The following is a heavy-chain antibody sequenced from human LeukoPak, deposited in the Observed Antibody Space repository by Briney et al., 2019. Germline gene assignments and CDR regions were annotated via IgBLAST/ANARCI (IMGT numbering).Heavy chain of an antibody. J-gene: IGHJ4*02. V-gene: IGHV3-21*01. CDR2: ISSSSSYI. D-gene: IGHD6-19*01. CDR1: GFTFSSYS. CDR3: ARGWSSGWYYADY. Sequence: GGSLRLSCAAPGFTFSSYSMNWVRHAPGKGLEWVSSISSSSSYIYYADSVKGRFTISRDNAKNSLYLQMNSLRAEDTAVYYCARGWSSGWYYADYWGQGALVTVSS.